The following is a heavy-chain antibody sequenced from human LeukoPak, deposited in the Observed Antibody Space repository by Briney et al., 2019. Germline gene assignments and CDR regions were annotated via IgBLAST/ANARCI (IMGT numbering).Heavy chain of an antibody. D-gene: IGHD3-22*01. V-gene: IGHV1-69*13. J-gene: IGHJ6*02. Sequence: SVKVSCKASGGTFSSYAISWVRQAPGQGLEWMGGIIPVFGSADYAQKFQGRVTITADESTSTAYMELSSLRSEDTALYYCATDYYARSGYAGDYYGMDVWGQGTTVTVSS. CDR3: ATDYYARSGYAGDYYGMDV. CDR1: GGTFSSYA. CDR2: IIPVFGSA.